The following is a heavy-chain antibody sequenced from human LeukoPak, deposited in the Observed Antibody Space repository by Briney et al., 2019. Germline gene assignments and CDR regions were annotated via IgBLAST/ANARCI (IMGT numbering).Heavy chain of an antibody. V-gene: IGHV4-59*01. CDR3: ARGLDSGYEGY. J-gene: IGHJ4*02. Sequence: SETLSLTCTVSGGSISSYYWSWIRQPPGKGLEWIGYIYYSGSTNYNPSLKSRVTISVDTSKNQFSLKLSSVTAADTAVYYCARGLDSGYEGYWGQGTLVTVSS. CDR1: GGSISSYY. D-gene: IGHD5-12*01. CDR2: IYYSGST.